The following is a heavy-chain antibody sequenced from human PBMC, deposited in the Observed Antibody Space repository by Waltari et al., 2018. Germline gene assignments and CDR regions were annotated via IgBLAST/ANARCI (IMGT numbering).Heavy chain of an antibody. CDR1: GFTFSNAW. D-gene: IGHD3-16*02. V-gene: IGHV3-49*04. CDR2: IRSKAYGGTT. CDR3: TRVPQRYDYVWGSYRPGEYYFDY. J-gene: IGHJ4*02. Sequence: EVQLVESGGGLVKPGGSLRLSCAASGFTFSNAWMSWVRQAPGTGLAGGGFIRSKAYGGTTEYAASVKGRFTISRDDSKSIAYLQMNSLKTEDTAVYYCTRVPQRYDYVWGSYRPGEYYFDYWGQGTLVTVSS.